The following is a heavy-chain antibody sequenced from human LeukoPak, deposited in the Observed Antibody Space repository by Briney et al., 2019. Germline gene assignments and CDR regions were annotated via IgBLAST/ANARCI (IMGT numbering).Heavy chain of an antibody. V-gene: IGHV1-46*01. CDR2: TNPSGGST. J-gene: IGHJ4*01. D-gene: IGHD5-24*01. Sequence: GASVKVSCKASGYTFTSYYMHWVRQAPGQGLEWMGITNPSGGSTRYAQKFQGRVTMTRDTSTSTVYMELRGLRSEDTAVYYCARGEMATGYWGHGTLVTVSS. CDR3: ARGEMATGY. CDR1: GYTFTSYY.